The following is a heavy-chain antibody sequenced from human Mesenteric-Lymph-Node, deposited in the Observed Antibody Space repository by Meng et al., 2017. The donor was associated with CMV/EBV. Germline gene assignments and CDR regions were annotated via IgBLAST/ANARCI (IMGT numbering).Heavy chain of an antibody. V-gene: IGHV3-21*01. J-gene: IGHJ6*02. D-gene: IGHD3-3*01. Sequence: GGSLRLSCAASGSTSSSYSMNWVRQAPGKGLEWVSSISSSSSYIYYADSVKGRFTISRDNAKNSLYLQMNSLRAEDTAVYYCATDLPHATYYDFWSGYYSSYYGMDVWGQGTTVTVSS. CDR2: ISSSSSYI. CDR1: GSTSSSYS. CDR3: ATDLPHATYYDFWSGYYSSYYGMDV.